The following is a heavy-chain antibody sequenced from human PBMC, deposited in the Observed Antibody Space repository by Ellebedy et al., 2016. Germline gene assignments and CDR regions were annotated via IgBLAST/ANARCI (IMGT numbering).Heavy chain of an antibody. D-gene: IGHD2-21*02. J-gene: IGHJ4*02. CDR2: IYYSGST. Sequence: SETLSLTCTVSGGSVSSGSYYWSWIRQPPGKGLEWIGYIYYSGSTNYNPSLKSRVTISVDTSKNQFSLKLSSVTAADTAVYYCATSQLTQVVTEDRVDYWGQGTLVTVSS. V-gene: IGHV4-61*01. CDR1: GGSVSSGSYY. CDR3: ATSQLTQVVTEDRVDY.